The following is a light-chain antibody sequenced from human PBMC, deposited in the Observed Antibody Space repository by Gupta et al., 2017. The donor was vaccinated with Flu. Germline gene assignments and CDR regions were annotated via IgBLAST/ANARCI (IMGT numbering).Light chain of an antibody. Sequence: EIMLPQSPATLSLSPGERATLSCRASQTVASYLAWYQQKPGQAPRLLISDASNRATAIPARFSGSGSGTDFTLTISSLQPEDFALYYCQQRISWPLTFGQGTRLEIK. J-gene: IGKJ5*01. CDR3: QQRISWPLT. CDR1: QTVASY. V-gene: IGKV3-11*01. CDR2: DAS.